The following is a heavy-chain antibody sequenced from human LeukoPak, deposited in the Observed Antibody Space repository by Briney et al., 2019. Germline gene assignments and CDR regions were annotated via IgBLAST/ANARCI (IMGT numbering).Heavy chain of an antibody. V-gene: IGHV3-30*02. CDR3: AKERDTAMVTIDY. CDR2: TRYDGSNK. J-gene: IGHJ4*02. Sequence: GGSLRLSCAASGFTFSSYGMHWVRQAPGKGLEWVAFTRYDGSNKYYADSVKGRFTISRDNSKNTLYLQMNSLRAEDTAVYYCAKERDTAMVTIDYWGQVTLVTVSS. CDR1: GFTFSSYG. D-gene: IGHD5-18*01.